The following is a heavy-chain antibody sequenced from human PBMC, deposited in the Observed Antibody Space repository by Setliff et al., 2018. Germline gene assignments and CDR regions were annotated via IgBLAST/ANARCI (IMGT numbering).Heavy chain of an antibody. Sequence: ASVKVSCKTSGYTFTNYGINWVRQAPGQGLAWMGWINNYSSKTNSPQKFLDRLTMTTDTSTSTAYMELKDLTSDDTALYYCARINFYVSSGYYYAPDYWGQGTLVTVSS. CDR1: GYTFTNYG. CDR2: INNYSSKT. V-gene: IGHV1-18*01. J-gene: IGHJ4*02. D-gene: IGHD3-22*01. CDR3: ARINFYVSSGYYYAPDY.